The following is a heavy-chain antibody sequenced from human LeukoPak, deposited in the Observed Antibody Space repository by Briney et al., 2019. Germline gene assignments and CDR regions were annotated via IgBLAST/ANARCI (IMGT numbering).Heavy chain of an antibody. CDR3: ARRSYDILTGYSYNWFDP. D-gene: IGHD3-9*01. V-gene: IGHV4-39*01. CDR2: IYYSGST. Sequence: SETLSLTCTVSGGSISSSSYYWGWIRQPPGKGLEWIGSIYYSGSTYYNPSLKSRVTISVDTSKNQFSLKLSSVTAADTAVYYCARRSYDILTGYSYNWFDPWGQETLVTVSS. J-gene: IGHJ5*02. CDR1: GGSISSSSYY.